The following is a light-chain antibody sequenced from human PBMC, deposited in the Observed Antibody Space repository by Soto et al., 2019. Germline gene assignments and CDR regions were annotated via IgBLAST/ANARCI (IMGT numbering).Light chain of an antibody. V-gene: IGKV3-15*01. CDR3: QQYNDWPLM. CDR1: QSVSSH. CDR2: AAS. J-gene: IGKJ1*01. Sequence: DIVLTQSPGPLSLSPGESATLSCRASQSVSSHLAWYQQKPGQAPRLLIYAASTRATGIPARFRGSGSGTEFTLTIHSLQSEDVAVYYRQQYNDWPLMFGQGTKVDIK.